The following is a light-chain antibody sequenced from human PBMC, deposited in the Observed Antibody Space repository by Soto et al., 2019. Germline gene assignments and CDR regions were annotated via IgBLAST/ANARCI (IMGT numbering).Light chain of an antibody. J-gene: IGKJ4*01. CDR2: GAS. V-gene: IGKV3-20*01. CDR1: QNVANNY. CDR3: HQYGSSRLT. Sequence: EIVLTQPPGTLSLSPGERATLSCRASQNVANNYLAWYQQRPGQAPRPLIYGASRRAAGIPDRFSGSGSGTDFTLTISRLEPEDFAVYHCHQYGSSRLTFGGGTKVDIK.